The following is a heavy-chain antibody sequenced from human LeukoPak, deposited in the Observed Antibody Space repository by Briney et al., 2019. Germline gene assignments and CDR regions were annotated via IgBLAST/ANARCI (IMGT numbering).Heavy chain of an antibody. J-gene: IGHJ4*02. CDR2: IQSTTNGGAP. D-gene: IGHD1-14*01. V-gene: IGHV3-15*01. CDR1: GFTFINAW. CDR3: TSGVGTLDY. Sequence: GGSLRLSCAASGFTFINAWMTWVRQAPGKGLEWVGRIQSTTNGGAPDYATPVKGRFTISRDDSKNTLYLQMNSLKTEDTAVYYCTSGVGTLDYWGQGALVTVSS.